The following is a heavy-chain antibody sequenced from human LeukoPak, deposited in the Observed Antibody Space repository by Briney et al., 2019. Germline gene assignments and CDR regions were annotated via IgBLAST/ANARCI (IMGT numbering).Heavy chain of an antibody. Sequence: PSETLSLTCTVSGGSISSYYWSWIRQPAGKGLEWVGRIYPTGSTNYSPSLKSRVTMSVDTSKNQFSLRLSSVTAADTAVYYCARDGKADYYYYMDVWGKGTTVTVSS. CDR3: ARDGKADYYYYMDV. CDR2: IYPTGST. D-gene: IGHD1-26*01. J-gene: IGHJ6*03. V-gene: IGHV4-4*07. CDR1: GGSISSYY.